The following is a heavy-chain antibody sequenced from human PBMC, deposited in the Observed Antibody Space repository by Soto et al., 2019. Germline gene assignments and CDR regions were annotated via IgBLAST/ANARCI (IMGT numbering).Heavy chain of an antibody. CDR1: GFTFGDYA. D-gene: IGHD6-19*01. CDR2: IRSKAYGGTT. Sequence: GGSLRLSCTASGFTFGDYAMSWFRQAPGKGLEWVGFIRSKAYGGTTEYAASVKGRFTISRDDSKSIAYLQMNSLKTEDTAVYYCTRESSSGWYLAALYAFDIWGQGTMVTVSS. V-gene: IGHV3-49*03. CDR3: TRESSSGWYLAALYAFDI. J-gene: IGHJ3*02.